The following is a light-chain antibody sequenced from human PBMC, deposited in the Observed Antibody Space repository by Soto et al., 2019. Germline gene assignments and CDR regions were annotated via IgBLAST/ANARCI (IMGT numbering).Light chain of an antibody. CDR2: AAS. Sequence: DIQLTQSPSSLSASVGDRVTITCRVSQSISSYLNWYQQKPVKAPKLLIYAASSLQSGVPSRFSGSGSGTDFTLTISSLQPENFATYYCQQSYSTLTFGPGTKVDIK. J-gene: IGKJ3*01. CDR3: QQSYSTLT. CDR1: QSISSY. V-gene: IGKV1-39*01.